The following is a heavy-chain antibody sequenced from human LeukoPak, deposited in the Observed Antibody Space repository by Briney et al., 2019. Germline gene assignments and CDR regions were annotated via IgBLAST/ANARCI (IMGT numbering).Heavy chain of an antibody. CDR1: GGSFSGYY. CDR2: IKQDGGEK. V-gene: IGHV3-7*01. Sequence: ETLSLTCAVYGGSFSGYYWSWVRQAPGKGLEWVANIKQDGGEKYYLDSVKGRFTVSRDNAKNSLYLQMNSLRAEDTAVYYCARVGARQILEYWGQGTLVTVSS. D-gene: IGHD4-17*01. J-gene: IGHJ4*02. CDR3: ARVGARQILEY.